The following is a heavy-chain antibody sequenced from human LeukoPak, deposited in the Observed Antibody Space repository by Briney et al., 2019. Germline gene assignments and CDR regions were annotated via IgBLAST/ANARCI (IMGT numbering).Heavy chain of an antibody. J-gene: IGHJ3*02. V-gene: IGHV3-53*01. CDR2: IYSGGST. CDR3: ARDSRQDYYDSSGYLWFAFDI. Sequence: PGGSLRLSCAASGFTFSSYWMHWVRQAPGKGLEWVSVIYSGGSTYYADSVKGRFTISRDNSKNTLYLQMNSLRAEDTAVYYCARDSRQDYYDSSGYLWFAFDIWGQGTMVTVSS. CDR1: GFTFSSYW. D-gene: IGHD3-22*01.